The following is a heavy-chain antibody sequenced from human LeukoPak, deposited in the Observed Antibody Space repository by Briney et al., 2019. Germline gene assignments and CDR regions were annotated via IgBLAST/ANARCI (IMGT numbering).Heavy chain of an antibody. CDR3: ARLDGSGDYYRGLDGFDI. CDR1: GGSISTYY. Sequence: SETLSLTCTVSGGSISTYYWSWIRQPPGKGLEWIGYIYYSGRTNYNPSLKSRLIISVDTSKNQFSLKLSSVTAADTAVYYCARLDGSGDYYRGLDGFDIWGQGTMVTVSS. J-gene: IGHJ3*02. D-gene: IGHD3-10*01. CDR2: IYYSGRT. V-gene: IGHV4-59*08.